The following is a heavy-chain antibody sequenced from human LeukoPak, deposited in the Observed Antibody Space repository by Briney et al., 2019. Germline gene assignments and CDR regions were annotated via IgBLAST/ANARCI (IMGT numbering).Heavy chain of an antibody. J-gene: IGHJ4*02. D-gene: IGHD6-6*01. Sequence: ASVKVSCKASGYTFTGYDMYWVRQAPGQGLEWMGWINPNSGGTNYAQKSQGRVTMTRDTSISTAYMELSRLRSDDTAVYYCATFEYTSSSLNYWGQGTLVTVSS. CDR3: ATFEYTSSSLNY. CDR1: GYTFTGYD. V-gene: IGHV1-2*02. CDR2: INPNSGGT.